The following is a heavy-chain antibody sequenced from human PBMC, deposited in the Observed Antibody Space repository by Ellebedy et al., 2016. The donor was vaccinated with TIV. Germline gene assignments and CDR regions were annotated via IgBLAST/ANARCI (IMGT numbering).Heavy chain of an antibody. Sequence: SETLSLTXAISGDSVSSNSAAWNWIRQSPSRGLEWLGRTYYRSKWYNDYAVSVKSRITINPDTSKNQFSLQLNSVTPEDTAVYYCARDHMITFGGDTYYYYGMDVWGQGTTVTVSS. D-gene: IGHD3-16*01. CDR1: GDSVSSNSAA. CDR3: ARDHMITFGGDTYYYYGMDV. J-gene: IGHJ6*02. CDR2: TYYRSKWYN. V-gene: IGHV6-1*01.